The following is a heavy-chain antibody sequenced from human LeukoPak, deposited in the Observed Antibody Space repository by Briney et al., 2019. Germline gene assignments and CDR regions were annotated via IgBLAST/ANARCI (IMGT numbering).Heavy chain of an antibody. V-gene: IGHV4-59*01. CDR3: ASFKATIFDY. Sequence: PSETLSLTCTVSGGSISSSYWSWIRQPPGKGLEWIGFVSDSGTTYYNPSLQSRVIISLDTSENQLSLRLSSVTAAGAAMYYCASFKATIFDYWGQGTLLTVSS. CDR2: VSDSGTT. D-gene: IGHD5-24*01. CDR1: GGSISSSY. J-gene: IGHJ4*02.